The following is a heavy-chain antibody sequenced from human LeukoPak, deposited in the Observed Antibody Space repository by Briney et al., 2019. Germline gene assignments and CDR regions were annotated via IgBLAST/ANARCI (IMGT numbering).Heavy chain of an antibody. V-gene: IGHV3-48*03. D-gene: IGHD5-24*01. CDR2: ISSSGSTI. CDR3: ARPRWLQILGAFYI. CDR1: GFSFSSYE. J-gene: IGHJ3*02. Sequence: PGGSLRLSCAASGFSFSSYEMNWVRQAPVKGLERVSSISSSGSTIYYADSVKGRFTNSRDNAKNSLYLQMNSGRDEDTAVYYCARPRWLQILGAFYIRRQETMVTAPS.